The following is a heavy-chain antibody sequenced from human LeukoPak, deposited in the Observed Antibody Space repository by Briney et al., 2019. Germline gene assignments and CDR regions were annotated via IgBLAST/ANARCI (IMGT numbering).Heavy chain of an antibody. CDR3: ARHEGIAVADY. CDR1: GESFKDYY. D-gene: IGHD6-19*01. Sequence: SETLSLTCAVYGESFKDYYWNWIRQPPGKGLEWIGEINHSGSSNYNPSLKSRVTISVDTSKNQFSLKLSSVTAADTAVYYCARHEGIAVADYWGQGTLVTVSS. J-gene: IGHJ4*02. V-gene: IGHV4-34*01. CDR2: INHSGSS.